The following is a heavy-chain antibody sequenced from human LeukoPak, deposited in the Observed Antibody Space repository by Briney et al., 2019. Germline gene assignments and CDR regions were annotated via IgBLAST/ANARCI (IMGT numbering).Heavy chain of an antibody. CDR3: APPPYYYEANGYSVA. D-gene: IGHD3-22*01. V-gene: IGHV4-61*02. Sequence: SETLSLTCTVSGASISSGSYYWNWIRQPAGKGLEWIGRIFASGSTNYNPSLKSRVTISLDTSKNQLSLKLSSVTAADTAVYYCAPPPYYYEANGYSVAWGQGTLVTVSS. CDR2: IFASGST. J-gene: IGHJ5*02. CDR1: GASISSGSYY.